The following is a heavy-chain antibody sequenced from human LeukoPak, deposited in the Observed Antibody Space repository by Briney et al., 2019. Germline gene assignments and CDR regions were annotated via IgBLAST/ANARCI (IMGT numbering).Heavy chain of an antibody. J-gene: IGHJ4*02. V-gene: IGHV1-8*01. CDR3: ARGRVVGSRWYSCYFDY. CDR2: MSPHNGNT. CDR1: GYTFTSYD. Sequence: ASVKVSFKASGYTFTSYDVNWVRQATGQGLEWMGWMSPHNGNTGYAQKFQGRDTMTRNTSISTPYMEQSSRRSEDTAVYYCARGRVVGSRWYSCYFDYWGQGTLVTVSS. D-gene: IGHD6-13*01.